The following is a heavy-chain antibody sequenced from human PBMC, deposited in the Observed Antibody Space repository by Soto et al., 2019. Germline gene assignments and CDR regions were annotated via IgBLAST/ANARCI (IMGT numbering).Heavy chain of an antibody. J-gene: IGHJ4*02. V-gene: IGHV3-23*01. CDR3: AKDATRTSGWYYFDY. Sequence: LRLSCAASGFTFSILAMGWVRQAPGKGLEWVSVIDYTGGTTYYTDSVKGRFIISRDNSKKILYLQMNSLRTEDTAIYYCAKDATRTSGWYYFDYWGRGALVTVSS. CDR2: IDYTGGTT. D-gene: IGHD6-19*01. CDR1: GFTFSILA.